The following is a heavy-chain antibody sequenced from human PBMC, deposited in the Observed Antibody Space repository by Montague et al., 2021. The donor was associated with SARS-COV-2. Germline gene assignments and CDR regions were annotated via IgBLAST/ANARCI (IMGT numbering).Heavy chain of an antibody. J-gene: IGHJ5*02. CDR3: AKGSHIYETRGLRTWWFDP. CDR1: GASFSGYH. D-gene: IGHD5-18*01. Sequence: SETLSLTCAVYGASFSGYHWTWCVRSPGGKLQGRVGDIHRGKTSYNPSLHSRLTMLVDTYKKQLSPRLISVPAADTAVYFCAKGSHIYETRGLRTWWFDPWGQGTLVTVSS. CDR2: DIHRGKT. V-gene: IGHV4-34*01.